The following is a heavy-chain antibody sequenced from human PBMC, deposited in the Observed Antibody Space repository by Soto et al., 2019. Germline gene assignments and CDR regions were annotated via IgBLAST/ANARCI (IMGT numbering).Heavy chain of an antibody. D-gene: IGHD3-22*01. CDR3: VRVSNDYYFDY. V-gene: IGHV3-72*01. J-gene: IGHJ4*02. Sequence: GGALRLSCAASGFIFSDHYMDWVRRAPGKGLEWGGRTGNKAKRYTTEYAASVKGRFTISRDNSKNSLSLQMNSLKTEDTAVYYCVRVSNDYYFDYWGQGTLVTVSS. CDR1: GFIFSDHY. CDR2: TGNKAKRYTT.